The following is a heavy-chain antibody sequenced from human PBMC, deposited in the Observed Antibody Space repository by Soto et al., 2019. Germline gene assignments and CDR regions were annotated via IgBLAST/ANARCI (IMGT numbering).Heavy chain of an antibody. CDR3: ARMGDVPYYYYGMDV. CDR2: INGYNGNT. CDR1: GYTFTRSG. Sequence: QVQLVQSGAEVKKPGASVKVSCKASGYTFTRSGISWVRQAPGQGLEWMGWINGYNGNTNYTQKFQGRITMTTDTPTSTAYVELRSLRSADTAVYYRARMGDVPYYYYGMDVWGQGTTVIVSS. V-gene: IGHV1-18*01. D-gene: IGHD3-16*01. J-gene: IGHJ6*02.